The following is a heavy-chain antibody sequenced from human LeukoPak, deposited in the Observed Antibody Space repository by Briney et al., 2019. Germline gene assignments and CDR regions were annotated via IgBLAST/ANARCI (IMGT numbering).Heavy chain of an antibody. V-gene: IGHV3-7*01. J-gene: IGHJ4*01. CDR1: GFTFTDYW. Sequence: PGGSLRLSCAVSGFTFTDYWMNWVRQAPGKGLEWVARIRQDGGEKSYVDSVKGRFTISRDNTKSSLYLQINSLRAEDTAVYYCARDGTAAGLYFDLWGQGTLVTVSS. CDR2: IRQDGGEK. CDR3: ARDGTAAGLYFDL. D-gene: IGHD6-13*01.